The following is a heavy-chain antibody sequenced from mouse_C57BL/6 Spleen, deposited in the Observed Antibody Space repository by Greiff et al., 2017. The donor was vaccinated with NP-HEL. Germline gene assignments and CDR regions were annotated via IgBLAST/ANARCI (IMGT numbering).Heavy chain of an antibody. D-gene: IGHD1-1*01. CDR3: AREGITTVPHYYAMDY. V-gene: IGHV5-4*01. CDR1: GFTFSSYA. J-gene: IGHJ4*01. Sequence: EVQVVESGGGLVKPGGSLKLSCAASGFTFSSYAMSWVRQTPEKRLEWVATISDGGSYTYYPDNVKGRFTISRDNAKNNLYLQMSHLKSEDTAMYYCAREGITTVPHYYAMDYWGQGTSVTVSS. CDR2: ISDGGSYT.